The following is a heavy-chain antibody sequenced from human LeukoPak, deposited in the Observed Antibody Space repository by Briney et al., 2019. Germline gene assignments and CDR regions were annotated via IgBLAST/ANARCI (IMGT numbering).Heavy chain of an antibody. CDR1: GGSISSSSYY. CDR2: IYYSGST. V-gene: IGHV4-39*07. D-gene: IGHD3-10*01. CDR3: AKDGGYDYYGPGTYYPYYYMDV. J-gene: IGHJ6*03. Sequence: PSETLSLTCTVSGGSISSSSYYWGWIRQPPGKGLEWIGSIYYSGSTYYNPSLKSRVTISVDTSKNQFSLRLSSVTAADTAVYYCAKDGGYDYYGPGTYYPYYYMDVWGKGTTVTISS.